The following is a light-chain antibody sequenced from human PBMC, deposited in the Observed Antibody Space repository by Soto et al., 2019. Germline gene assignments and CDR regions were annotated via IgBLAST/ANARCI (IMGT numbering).Light chain of an antibody. V-gene: IGLV2-14*01. CDR2: DVS. CDR3: YSYTTSSTYV. J-gene: IGLJ1*01. Sequence: QSVLTQPASVSGSPGQSITISCPGTSSDVGGYNYVSWYQQHPPKAPKLMIYDVSNRPSGVSDRFSGSKSGNTASLTISGLQAEDEADYYCYSYTTSSTYVFGTGTKLTVL. CDR1: SSDVGGYNY.